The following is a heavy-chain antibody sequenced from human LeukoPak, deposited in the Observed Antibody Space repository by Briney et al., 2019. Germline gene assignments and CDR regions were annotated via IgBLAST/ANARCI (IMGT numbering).Heavy chain of an antibody. CDR1: GGSISSYY. V-gene: IGHV4-59*06. J-gene: IGHJ4*02. CDR2: IYYSGST. D-gene: IGHD3-22*01. CDR3: ARFDSSGYRVDY. Sequence: SETLSLTCTVSGGSISSYYWSWIRQPPGKGLEWIGYIYYSGSTYYNPSLKSRVIILIDTSKNHFSLKMSSVTAADTAVYYCARFDSSGYRVDYWGQGTLVTVSS.